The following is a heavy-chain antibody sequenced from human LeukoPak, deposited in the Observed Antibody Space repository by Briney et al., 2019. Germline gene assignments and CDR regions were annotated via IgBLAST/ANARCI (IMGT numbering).Heavy chain of an antibody. CDR3: ARDWDF. CDR1: GDSISIGSYY. J-gene: IGHJ4*02. V-gene: IGHV4-61*09. CDR2: MNTTGST. Sequence: SETLSLTCTVSGDSISIGSYYWSWLRQPAGKGLEWIGHMNTTGSTKYNPSLKSRVTISVDTSNNQFSLKLSSVTAADTAVYYCARDWDFWGQGTLVTDSS.